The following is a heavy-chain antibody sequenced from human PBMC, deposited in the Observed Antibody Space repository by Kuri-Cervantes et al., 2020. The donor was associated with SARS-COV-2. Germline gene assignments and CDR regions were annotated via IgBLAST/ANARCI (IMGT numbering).Heavy chain of an antibody. D-gene: IGHD3-3*01. Sequence: SQTLSLTCAVSDGSITSGEHYWTWIRQHPEKGLEWIGYVYHSGNTYYHPSLKSRLTISIDTSQNQFSLRMSSVTAADTAVYYCARGSAWHAFWGQGTLVTVSS. CDR2: VYHSGNT. J-gene: IGHJ4*02. CDR1: DGSITSGEHY. V-gene: IGHV4-31*02. CDR3: ARGSAWHAF.